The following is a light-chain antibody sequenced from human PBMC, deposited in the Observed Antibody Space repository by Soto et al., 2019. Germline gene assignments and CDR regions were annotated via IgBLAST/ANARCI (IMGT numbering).Light chain of an antibody. V-gene: IGKV1-39*01. CDR1: HNIDNH. CDR3: QQSYTSPYT. Sequence: DIQMTQSPASLSASMGDRVTISCRASHNIDNHLHWYRQKAGKAPELLIYAAARLQSGVPSTFSGSGSGTDFTLTISNLQPEHFATYYWQQSYTSPYTFGRGTKLEI. J-gene: IGKJ2*01. CDR2: AAA.